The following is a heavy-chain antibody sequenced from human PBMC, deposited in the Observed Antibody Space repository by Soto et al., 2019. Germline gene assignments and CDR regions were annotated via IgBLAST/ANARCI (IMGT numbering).Heavy chain of an antibody. D-gene: IGHD3-22*01. J-gene: IGHJ4*02. V-gene: IGHV4-39*01. CDR3: ARLLYDSRGYYYFDY. CDR1: GGSISSSSYY. Sequence: SETLSLTCTVSGGSISSSSYYWGWIRQPPGKGLEWIGSVYYSGSTYDNPSLKSRINLSVDRSKSQLSLKLTSVTAADTAVYYCARLLYDSRGYYYFDYWGQGTLVTVSS. CDR2: VYYSGST.